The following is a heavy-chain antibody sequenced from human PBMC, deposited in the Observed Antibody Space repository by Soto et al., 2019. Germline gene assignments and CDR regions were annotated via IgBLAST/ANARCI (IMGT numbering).Heavy chain of an antibody. CDR1: GGTFNTYN. J-gene: IGHJ6*02. CDR2: ILPIVGTT. CDR3: ARDETGDSYYYYYGMDV. D-gene: IGHD7-27*01. V-gene: IGHV1-69*01. Sequence: QVQLVQSGAEVKKPGSSVKVSCKASGGTFNTYNINWVRQAPGQGLEWMGGILPIVGTTNYAQRFQGRVTITADDSTSTAYMELSSLRSEDTAVYYCARDETGDSYYYYYGMDVWGQGTTVTVAS.